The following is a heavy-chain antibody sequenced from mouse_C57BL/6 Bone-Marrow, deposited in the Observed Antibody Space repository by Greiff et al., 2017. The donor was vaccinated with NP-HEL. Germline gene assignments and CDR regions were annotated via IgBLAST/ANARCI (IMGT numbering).Heavy chain of an antibody. Sequence: QVTLNECGPGILQPSKTPSLTCPFSGFSLSPFGMGVGGFGRPSGKGLERLAHIWWDDDKYYNPALKSRLTISKDTSKNQVFLKIANVDTADTATYYCARIRACPAWFAYWGQGTLVTVSA. D-gene: IGHD6-1*01. V-gene: IGHV8-8*01. J-gene: IGHJ3*01. CDR1: GFSLSPFGMG. CDR3: ARIRACPAWFAY. CDR2: IWWDDDK.